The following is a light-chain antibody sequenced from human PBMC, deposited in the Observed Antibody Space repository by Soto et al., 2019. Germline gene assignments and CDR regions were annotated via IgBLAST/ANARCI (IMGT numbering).Light chain of an antibody. Sequence: QSVLTQPPSASGSPGQAVTISCIGTSSDVGRYNYVSWYQHHPGKAPKLIIYEVTKRPSGVPDRFSGSKSGNTASPTVSGLHAGDEADHYCNAYVGSNNYVFGTGTKVTVL. J-gene: IGLJ1*01. CDR2: EVT. CDR1: SSDVGRYNY. V-gene: IGLV2-8*01. CDR3: NAYVGSNNYV.